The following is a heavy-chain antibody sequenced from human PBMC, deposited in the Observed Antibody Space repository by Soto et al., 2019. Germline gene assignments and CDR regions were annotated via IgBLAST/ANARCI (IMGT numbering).Heavy chain of an antibody. D-gene: IGHD6-13*01. CDR2: IRQDGSEK. CDR1: GFHFNNAW. Sequence: GGSLRLSCVASGFHFNNAWVNWVRPSPGRGLEWVANIRQDGSEKYYVDSAKGRFTISRDNAKNSLYLQMNSLRAEDTAVYYCARVAVAGGSYYYYYMDVWGEGTTVTVSS. J-gene: IGHJ6*03. V-gene: IGHV3-7*01. CDR3: ARVAVAGGSYYYYYMDV.